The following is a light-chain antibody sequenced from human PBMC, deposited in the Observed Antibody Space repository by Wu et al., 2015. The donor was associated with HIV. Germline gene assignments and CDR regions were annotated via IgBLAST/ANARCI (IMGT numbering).Light chain of an antibody. V-gene: IGKV3-20*01. CDR1: QGLSSAY. CDR2: SAS. Sequence: EIVLTQSPGTLSLSPGERATLSCRASQGLSSAYLAWYQLKPGQAPRLLIYSASNRATGIPDRFSGSGSGTDFTLTISRLEPEDFAVYYCQQCGGSYPWTFGQGTKVEIK. CDR3: QQCGGSYPWT. J-gene: IGKJ1*01.